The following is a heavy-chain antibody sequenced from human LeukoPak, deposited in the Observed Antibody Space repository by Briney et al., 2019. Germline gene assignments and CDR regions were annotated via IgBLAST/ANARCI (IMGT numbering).Heavy chain of an antibody. CDR2: IWYGGSNK. CDR1: GFTFSSYG. J-gene: IGHJ5*02. D-gene: IGHD4-17*01. Sequence: PGGSLRPPCAASGFTFSSYGMHWVRQAPGKGLEWVAVIWYGGSNKYYADSVKGRFTISRDNSKNTLYLQMNSLRAEDTAVYYCARGYGDRLDCFDPWGQGTLVTVSS. V-gene: IGHV3-33*01. CDR3: ARGYGDRLDCFDP.